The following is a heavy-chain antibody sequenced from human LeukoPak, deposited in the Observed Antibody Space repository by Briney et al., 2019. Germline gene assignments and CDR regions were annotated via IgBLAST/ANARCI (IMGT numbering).Heavy chain of an antibody. V-gene: IGHV4-34*01. CDR2: INHSGST. D-gene: IGHD3-22*01. CDR3: ARVANRKQYDSSGYYGY. Sequence: PSETLSLTCAVYGGSFSGYYWSWIRQPPGKGLEWIGEINHSGSTNYNPSLKSRVTISVDTSKNQFSLKLSSVTAADTAVYYCARVANRKQYDSSGYYGYWGQGTLVTVSS. CDR1: GGSFSGYY. J-gene: IGHJ4*02.